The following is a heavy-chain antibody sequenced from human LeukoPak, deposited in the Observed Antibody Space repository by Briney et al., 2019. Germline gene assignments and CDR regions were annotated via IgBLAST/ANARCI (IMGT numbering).Heavy chain of an antibody. CDR1: GGSISSYY. V-gene: IGHV4-59*01. J-gene: IGHJ4*02. D-gene: IGHD3-10*01. CDR3: ATVAVIRGVTYFDY. Sequence: SETLSLTCTVSGGSISSYYWSWIRQPPGKGLEWIAYLFYSGSTDYNPSLESRVTISVDTSKNQFSLKLRSVTAADTAVYYCATVAVIRGVTYFDYWDQGTLVTVSS. CDR2: LFYSGST.